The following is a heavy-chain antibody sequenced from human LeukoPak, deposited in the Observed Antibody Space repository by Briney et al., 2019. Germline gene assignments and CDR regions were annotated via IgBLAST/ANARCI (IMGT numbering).Heavy chain of an antibody. D-gene: IGHD3-3*02. CDR3: ARVSIFGVVIPPDY. J-gene: IGHJ4*02. Sequence: PGGSLRLSCAASGFTFSSYAMHWVREAPGKGLEWVAVISSDGTNKYIADSVKGRFTISRDNSKNTLFLQMNSLRAEDTAVYYCARVSIFGVVIPPDYWGQGTLVTVSS. CDR2: ISSDGTNK. V-gene: IGHV3-30*01. CDR1: GFTFSSYA.